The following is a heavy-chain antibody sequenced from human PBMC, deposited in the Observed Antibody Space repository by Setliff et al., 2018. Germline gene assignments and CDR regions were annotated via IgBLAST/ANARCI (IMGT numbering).Heavy chain of an antibody. CDR2: VTVYNGNT. Sequence: ASVKVSCKASGYTFSNYGVTWVRQAPGQGLEWMRWVTVYNGNTKYAQNLQGRLTLTTDISTSTAYMELGSLTTDDTAVYYCARVESMVRGKNILRHFDYWGQGIQVTVS. V-gene: IGHV1-18*01. D-gene: IGHD3-10*01. CDR1: GYTFSNYG. CDR3: ARVESMVRGKNILRHFDY. J-gene: IGHJ4*02.